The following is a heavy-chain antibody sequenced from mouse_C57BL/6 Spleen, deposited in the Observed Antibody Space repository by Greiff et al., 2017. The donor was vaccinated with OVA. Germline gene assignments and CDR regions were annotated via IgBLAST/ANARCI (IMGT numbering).Heavy chain of an antibody. V-gene: IGHV1-42*01. CDR1: GYSFTGYY. CDR2: INPSTGGT. Sequence: EVKLMESGPELVKPGASVKISCKASGYSFTGYYMNWVKQSPEKSLEWIGEINPSTGGTTYNQKFKAKATLTVDKSSSTAYMQLKSLTSEDSAVYYCAREDVLRGAMDYWGQGTSVTVSS. J-gene: IGHJ4*01. D-gene: IGHD1-1*01. CDR3: AREDVLRGAMDY.